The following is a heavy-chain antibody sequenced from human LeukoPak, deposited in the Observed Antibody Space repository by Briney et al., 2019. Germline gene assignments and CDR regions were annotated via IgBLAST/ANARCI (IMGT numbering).Heavy chain of an antibody. D-gene: IGHD5-18*01. Sequence: GGSLRLSCAASGFTFSTYGMHWDRQAPGKGLEWVAFIRYDGSEKYSTDSVKGRFTISRDNSKNTLYLRMNSLTAEDTAVYYCAKDRSYHYFDYWGQGTLVTVSS. J-gene: IGHJ4*02. CDR1: GFTFSTYG. CDR3: AKDRSYHYFDY. V-gene: IGHV3-30*02. CDR2: IRYDGSEK.